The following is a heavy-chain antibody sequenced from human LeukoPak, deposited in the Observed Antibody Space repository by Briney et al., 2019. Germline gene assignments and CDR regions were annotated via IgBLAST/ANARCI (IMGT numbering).Heavy chain of an antibody. V-gene: IGHV1-69*13. D-gene: IGHD2-2*01. CDR3: ARDPMACSSTSCWGHYYYYGMDV. CDR2: IIPIFGTA. CDR1: GGTFSSYA. J-gene: IGHJ6*04. Sequence: SVKVSCKASGGTFSSYAISWVRQAPGQGLEWMGGIIPIFGTANYAQKFQGRVTITADESTSTAYMELSSLGSEDTAVYYCARDPMACSSTSCWGHYYYYGMDVWGKGTTVTVSS.